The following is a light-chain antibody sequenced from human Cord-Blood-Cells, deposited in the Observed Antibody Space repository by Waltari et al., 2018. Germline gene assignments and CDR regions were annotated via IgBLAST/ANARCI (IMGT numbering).Light chain of an antibody. Sequence: SALTRPPSASGSPGQSVTISCTGTSSDVGGYNYVSWYQQHPGKAPKRMIYEVSKRPYGVPDRFSGSKSGNTASLTVSGLQAEDEADYYCSSYAGSNNLVFGGGTKLTVL. CDR1: SSDVGGYNY. V-gene: IGLV2-8*01. J-gene: IGLJ2*01. CDR3: SSYAGSNNLV. CDR2: EVS.